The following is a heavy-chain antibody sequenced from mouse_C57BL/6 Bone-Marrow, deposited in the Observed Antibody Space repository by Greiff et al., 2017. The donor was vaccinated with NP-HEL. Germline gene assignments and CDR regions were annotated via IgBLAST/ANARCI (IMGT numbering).Heavy chain of an antibody. D-gene: IGHD1-1*01. CDR1: GYTFTSYA. CDR3: ARSGITTVVATPYWYFDV. V-gene: IGHV1-85*01. Sequence: QVQLQQSGPELVKPGASVKLSCKASGYTFTSYAINWVKQRPGQGLEWIGWIYPRAGSTKYNEKFQGKATLTVDTSSSTAYMELHSLTSEDSAVYFCARSGITTVVATPYWYFDVWGTGTTVTVSS. J-gene: IGHJ1*03. CDR2: IYPRAGST.